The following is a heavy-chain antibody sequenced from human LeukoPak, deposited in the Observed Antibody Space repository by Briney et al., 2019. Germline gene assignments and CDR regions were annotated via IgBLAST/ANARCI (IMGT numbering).Heavy chain of an antibody. J-gene: IGHJ3*01. CDR1: GFTFRTYW. Sequence: GGSLRLSCAASGFTFRTYWMSWIRQAPGKGPEWVADINQDGSEEYYLQSVRGRFTVSRDNAQNAVFLQMTNLRADDTAVYYCARWKMELQRNAFDFWGQGTVVTVSS. CDR2: INQDGSEE. D-gene: IGHD1-26*01. V-gene: IGHV3-7*01. CDR3: ARWKMELQRNAFDF.